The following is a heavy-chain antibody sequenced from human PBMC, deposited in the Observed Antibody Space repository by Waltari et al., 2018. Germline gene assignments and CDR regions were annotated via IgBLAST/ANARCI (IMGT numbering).Heavy chain of an antibody. CDR3: ARGREEGGSYFAVYGLDY. CDR2: INPSGGTT. CDR1: GYIFTSYS. D-gene: IGHD1-26*01. J-gene: IGHJ4*02. Sequence: QVQLVQSGAEVKKPGASVKVSCKASGYIFTSYSMHWVRQAPGQGLEWMGIINPSGGTTSYAQNFQGRVTMTRDTSTSTVYMELSSLRSEDTAVYYCARGREEGGSYFAVYGLDYWGQGTLVTVSS. V-gene: IGHV1-46*01.